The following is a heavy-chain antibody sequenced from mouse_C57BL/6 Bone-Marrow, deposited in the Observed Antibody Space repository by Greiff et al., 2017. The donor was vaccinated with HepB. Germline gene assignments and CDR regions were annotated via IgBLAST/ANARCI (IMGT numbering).Heavy chain of an antibody. V-gene: IGHV1-64*01. Sequence: QVQLQQPGAELVKPGASVKLSCKASGYTFTSYWMHWVKQRPGQGLEWIGMIHPNSGSTNYNEKFKSKATLTVDKSSSTAYMQLSSLTSEDSAVYYCAGIYYDYDEPFAYWGQGTLVTVSA. J-gene: IGHJ3*01. D-gene: IGHD2-4*01. CDR3: AGIYYDYDEPFAY. CDR1: GYTFTSYW. CDR2: IHPNSGST.